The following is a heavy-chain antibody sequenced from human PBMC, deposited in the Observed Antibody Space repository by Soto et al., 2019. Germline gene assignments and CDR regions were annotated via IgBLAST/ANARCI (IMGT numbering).Heavy chain of an antibody. J-gene: IGHJ3*02. CDR3: ARTPDI. V-gene: IGHV4-30-2*01. CDR1: GGSISSGGYS. Sequence: SETLSLTCTVAGGSISSGGYSWSWIQQPPGKGLEWIGYIYHSVSTYYNPSLKSRVTISVDRSKNQFSLKLSSVTAADTAVYYCARTPDIWGQGTMVTVTS. CDR2: IYHSVST.